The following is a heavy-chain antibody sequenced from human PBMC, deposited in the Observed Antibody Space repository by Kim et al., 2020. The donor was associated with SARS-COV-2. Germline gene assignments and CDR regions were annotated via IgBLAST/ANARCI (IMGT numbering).Heavy chain of an antibody. CDR3: AVGGNRGVISIDY. Sequence: ETLSLTCAVYGGSFSGYYWSWIRQPPGKGLEWIGEINHSGGTNYNPSLKSRVTISVDTSKNQFSLKLSSVTAADTAVYYCAVGGNRGVISIDYWGQGTLVTVSS. J-gene: IGHJ4*02. D-gene: IGHD3-10*01. CDR2: INHSGGT. V-gene: IGHV4-34*01. CDR1: GGSFSGYY.